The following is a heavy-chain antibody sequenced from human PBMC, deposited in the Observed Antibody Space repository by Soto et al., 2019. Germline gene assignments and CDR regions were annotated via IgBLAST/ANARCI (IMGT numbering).Heavy chain of an antibody. Sequence: ASVKVSCKASGVTFNRQDMRWVRQAPGQGLEWVGGIIPMFGTPHYAEKFQDRVTITADESTGTAYLELSSLTSEDTAVYYCATSEGRDGYRFAYWGPATLVTVAS. CDR1: GVTFNRQD. J-gene: IGHJ4*02. D-gene: IGHD5-12*01. CDR2: IIPMFGTP. CDR3: ATSEGRDGYRFAY. V-gene: IGHV1-69*13.